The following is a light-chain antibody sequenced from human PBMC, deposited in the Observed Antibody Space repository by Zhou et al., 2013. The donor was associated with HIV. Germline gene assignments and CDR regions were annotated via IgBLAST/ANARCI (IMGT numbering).Light chain of an antibody. CDR2: GAS. CDR1: QSVSSNY. J-gene: IGKJ1*01. Sequence: ETVLTQSPGTLSLSPGERATLSCRASQSVSSNYLAWYQQKPGQAPRLLIYGASSRAPGIPDRFSGSGSGTDFTLTISRLEPEDFAVYSCQQYASSPRTFGQGTKVEIK. V-gene: IGKV3-20*01. CDR3: QQYASSPRT.